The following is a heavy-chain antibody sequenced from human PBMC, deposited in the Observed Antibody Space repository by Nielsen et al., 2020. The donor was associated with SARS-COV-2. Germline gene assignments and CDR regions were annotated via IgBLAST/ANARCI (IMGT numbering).Heavy chain of an antibody. CDR2: ISYDGSNK. CDR3: AKEQGDGYNSGYGMDV. V-gene: IGHV3-30*18. J-gene: IGHJ6*02. Sequence: GESLKISCAASGFTFSSYSMNWVRQAPGKGLEWVAVISYDGSNKYYADSVKGRFTISRDNSKNTLYLQMNSLRAEDTAVYYCAKEQGDGYNSGYGMDVWGQGTTVTVSS. D-gene: IGHD5-24*01. CDR1: GFTFSSYS.